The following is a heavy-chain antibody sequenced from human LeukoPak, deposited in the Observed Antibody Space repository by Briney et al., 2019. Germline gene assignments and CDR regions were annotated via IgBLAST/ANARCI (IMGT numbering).Heavy chain of an antibody. CDR3: AKGRRQLAPDLYYYYYMDV. V-gene: IGHV3-30*02. J-gene: IGHJ6*03. CDR2: IRYDGSNK. CDR1: GFTFSSYG. Sequence: SGGSLRLSCAASGFTFSSYGMHWVRQAPGKGLEWVAFIRYDGSNKYYADSVKGRFTISRDNSKNTLYLQMNSLRAEDTAVYYCAKGRRQLAPDLYYYYYMDVWGKGTTVTVSS. D-gene: IGHD6-6*01.